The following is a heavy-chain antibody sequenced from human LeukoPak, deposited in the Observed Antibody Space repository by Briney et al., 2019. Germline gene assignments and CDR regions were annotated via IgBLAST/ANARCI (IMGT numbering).Heavy chain of an antibody. D-gene: IGHD1-20*01. CDR3: ARGNGNDWGNAWYFDL. CDR2: IYYSGST. J-gene: IGHJ2*01. V-gene: IGHV4-59*08. Sequence: SETLSLTCTVSGGSISSYYWSWIRQPPGKGLEWIGYIYYSGSTNYNPSLKSRVTISVDTSKNQFSLKLSSVTAADTAVYYCARGNGNDWGNAWYFDLWGRGTLVTVSS. CDR1: GGSISSYY.